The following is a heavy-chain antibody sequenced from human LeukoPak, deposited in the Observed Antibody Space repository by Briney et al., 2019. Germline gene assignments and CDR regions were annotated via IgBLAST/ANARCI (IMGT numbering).Heavy chain of an antibody. J-gene: IGHJ4*02. CDR3: ARGNWNSVDY. CDR1: GYTFTSYS. D-gene: IGHD1-7*01. V-gene: IGHV1-3*03. CDR2: INAGNGNK. Sequence: ASVKVSCKASGYTFTSYSMHWVRQAPGQRLAWMGWINAGNGNKKYSQEFQGRVTITRDTSANTAYMELSSLRSEDMAVYYCARGNWNSVDYWGQGTLVTVSS.